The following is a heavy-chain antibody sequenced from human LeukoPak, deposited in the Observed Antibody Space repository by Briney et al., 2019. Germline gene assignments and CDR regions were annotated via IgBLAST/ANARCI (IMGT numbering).Heavy chain of an antibody. CDR3: ARRGMDV. J-gene: IGHJ6*02. Sequence: SVQVSCKASGYTFTGYYMHWVRQAPGQGLEWMGWINPNSGGTNYAQEFQGRVTMTRDTSISTAYMELSRLRSDDTAVYYCARRGMDVWGQGTTVTVSS. CDR2: INPNSGGT. V-gene: IGHV1-2*02. CDR1: GYTFTGYY.